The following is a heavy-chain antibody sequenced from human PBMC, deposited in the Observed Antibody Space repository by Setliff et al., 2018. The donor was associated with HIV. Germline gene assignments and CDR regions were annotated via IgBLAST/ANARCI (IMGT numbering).Heavy chain of an antibody. CDR2: IYYTGST. V-gene: IGHV4-4*02. D-gene: IGHD3-16*01. CDR1: GASISSGYW. J-gene: IGHJ4*02. Sequence: KPSETLSLTCTVSGASISSGYWWSWVRQSPGTGLEWIGEIYYTGSTNYNPSLKSRVTISVLKSKSQFSLKLSSVTAADTAVYYCARVGMNTFGGVFEYWGRGTLVTVSS. CDR3: ARVGMNTFGGVFEY.